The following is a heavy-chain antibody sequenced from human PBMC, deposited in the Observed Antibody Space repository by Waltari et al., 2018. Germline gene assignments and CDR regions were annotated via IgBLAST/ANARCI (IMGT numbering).Heavy chain of an antibody. CDR1: GFTLRGYR. CDR2: ISGDSGSI. V-gene: IGHV3-48*04. D-gene: IGHD2-21*01. CDR3: ARDRDWAFDI. Sequence: EVQLVESGGGLVQPGGSLRLSWAAAGFTLRGYRMNWFRQAPGKGLEWVSYISGDSGSIHYADSVKGRITVSRDNAKNSLYLQMSSLTAEDTAVFYCARDRDWAFDIWGQGTMVTVSS. J-gene: IGHJ3*02.